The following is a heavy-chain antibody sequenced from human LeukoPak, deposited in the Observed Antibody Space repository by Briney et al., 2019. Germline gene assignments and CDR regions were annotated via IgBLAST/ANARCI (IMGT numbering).Heavy chain of an antibody. CDR3: ARGYSGYDTRTYYFDY. D-gene: IGHD5-12*01. CDR2: IGTAGDT. CDR1: GFTFSSYD. V-gene: IGHV3-13*01. Sequence: GGSLRLPCAASGFTFSSYDMHWVRQATGKGLEWVSAIGTAGDTYYPGSVKGRFTISRENAKNSLYLQMNSLRAGDTAVYYCARGYSGYDTRTYYFDYRGQGTLVTVSS. J-gene: IGHJ4*02.